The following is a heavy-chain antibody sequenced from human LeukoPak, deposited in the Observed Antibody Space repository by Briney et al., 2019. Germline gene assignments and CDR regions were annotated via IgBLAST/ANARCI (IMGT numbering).Heavy chain of an antibody. D-gene: IGHD2-21*02. J-gene: IGHJ3*02. CDR1: GYSISTSNY. CDR3: ARKTTAGPTKAAFDI. V-gene: IGHV4-28*05. Sequence: SDTLSLTCSVSGYSISTSNYWAWIRQPPGRGLEWIGHIYYSGGIYYNPSLKSRVTMSVDTSRNQFSLKLSSVTAVNTAVYYCARKTTAGPTKAAFDIWGQGTMVAVST. CDR2: IYYSGGI.